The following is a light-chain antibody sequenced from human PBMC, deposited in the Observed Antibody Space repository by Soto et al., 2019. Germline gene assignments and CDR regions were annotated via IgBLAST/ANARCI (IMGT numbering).Light chain of an antibody. J-gene: IGKJ4*01. Sequence: AIQMASSRSPLPVLVGDGSTFTSRAIQGIGKAVGWFQQNPGKAPNLLIYAAATLQSGAPSRFSGSRSVTDFTLTISSLQPEDFATYYCLQDHNYPLTFGGGTKVEIK. CDR2: AAA. V-gene: IGKV1-6*02. CDR1: QGIGKA. CDR3: LQDHNYPLT.